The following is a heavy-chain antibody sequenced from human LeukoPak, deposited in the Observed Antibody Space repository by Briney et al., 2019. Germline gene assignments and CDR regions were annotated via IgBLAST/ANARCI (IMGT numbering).Heavy chain of an antibody. CDR3: ARDPVGYNYDSSGYYYVD. J-gene: IGHJ4*02. D-gene: IGHD3-22*01. V-gene: IGHV1-69*05. CDR1: GGTFSSYA. CDR2: IIPIFGTA. Sequence: SVKVSCKASGGTFSSYAISWVRQAPGQGLEWMGRIIPIFGTANYAQKFQGRVTITTDESTSTAYMELSSLRSEDTAVYYCARDPVGYNYDSSGYYYVDWGQGTLVTVSS.